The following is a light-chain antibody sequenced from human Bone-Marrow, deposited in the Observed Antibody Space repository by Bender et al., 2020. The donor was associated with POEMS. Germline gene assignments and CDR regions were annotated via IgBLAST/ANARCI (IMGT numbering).Light chain of an antibody. CDR3: TSYTTRSTVL. CDR1: STDVSNYNL. CDR2: DDT. Sequence: QTALTQPASVSGSPGQSLTISCIGTSTDVSNYNLVSWYHQSPGEAPQLIIYDDTRRPSGISDRFSGSKSGNTASLTISGLQTEDETDYYCTSYTTRSTVLFGGGT. J-gene: IGLJ2*01. V-gene: IGLV2-14*02.